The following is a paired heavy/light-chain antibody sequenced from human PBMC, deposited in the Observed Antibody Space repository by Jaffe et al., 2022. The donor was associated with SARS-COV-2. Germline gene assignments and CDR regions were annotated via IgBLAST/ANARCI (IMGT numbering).Light chain of an antibody. CDR1: SSNIGAGYD. CDR2: GNS. CDR3: QSYDSSLSGSV. Sequence: QSVLTQPPSVSGAPGQRVTISCTGSSSNIGAGYDVHWYQQLPGTAPKLLIYGNSNRPSGVPDRFSGSKSGTSASLAISGLQAEDEADYYCQSYDSSLSGSVFGGGTKLTVL. V-gene: IGLV1-40*01. J-gene: IGLJ3*02.
Heavy chain of an antibody. D-gene: IGHD3-10*01. J-gene: IGHJ6*03. CDR3: ARRRGGTMVRGVIPGYMDV. CDR1: GGSFSGYY. V-gene: IGHV4-34*01. CDR2: INHSGST. Sequence: QVQLQQWGAGLLKPSETLSLTCAVYGGSFSGYYWSWIRQPPGKGLEWIGEINHSGSTNYNPSLKSRVTISVDTSKNQFSLKLSSVTAADTAVYYCARRRGGTMVRGVIPGYMDVWGKGTTVTVSS.